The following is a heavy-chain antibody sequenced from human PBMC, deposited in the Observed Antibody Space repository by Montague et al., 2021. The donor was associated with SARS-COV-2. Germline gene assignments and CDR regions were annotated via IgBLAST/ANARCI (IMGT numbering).Heavy chain of an antibody. D-gene: IGHD3-10*01. Sequence: SETLSLTCTVSGGSISSSNYYWGWIRQPPGKGLEWIGNMYYSGSTYYNPSLKSRVTISIDTPKNQSSLKLSSVTAADTAVYYCARDDIVLQGVTKGMDVWGQGTTVTVSS. J-gene: IGHJ6*02. CDR2: MYYSGST. CDR1: GGSISSSNYY. V-gene: IGHV4-39*07. CDR3: ARDDIVLQGVTKGMDV.